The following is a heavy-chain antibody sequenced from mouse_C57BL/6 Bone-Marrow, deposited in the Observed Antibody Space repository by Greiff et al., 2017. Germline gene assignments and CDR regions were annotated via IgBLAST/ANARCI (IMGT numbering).Heavy chain of an antibody. V-gene: IGHV1-69*01. D-gene: IGHD2-1*01. Sequence: QVQLQQPGAELVMPGASVKLSCKASGYTFTSYWMHWVKQRPGQGLAWIGEIDPSDSYTNYNQKFKGKSTLTVDKSSSTAYMQLSSRTSEDSAVYYCARDYCNSCYAMDYWGQGTSVTVSA. CDR3: ARDYCNSCYAMDY. CDR2: IDPSDSYT. CDR1: GYTFTSYW. J-gene: IGHJ4*01.